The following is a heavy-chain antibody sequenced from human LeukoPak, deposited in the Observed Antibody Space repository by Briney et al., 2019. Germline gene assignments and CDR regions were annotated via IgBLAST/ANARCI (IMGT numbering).Heavy chain of an antibody. CDR3: ARAAIEGATTDLDY. D-gene: IGHD1-26*01. J-gene: IGHJ4*02. CDR2: IYYDGSF. CDR1: GGSFSGYY. Sequence: SETLSLTCAVYGGSFSGYYWSWIRQPPGKGLEWIGYIYYDGSFNYNPSLKSRVTISVDTSRNQFSLKVTSVTAADTAVYYCARAAIEGATTDLDYWGQGTLVTVSS. V-gene: IGHV4-59*01.